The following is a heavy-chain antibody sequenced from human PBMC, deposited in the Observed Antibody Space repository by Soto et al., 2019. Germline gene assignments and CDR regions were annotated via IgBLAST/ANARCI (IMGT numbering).Heavy chain of an antibody. V-gene: IGHV3-23*01. CDR3: AKDNRDYGDPYYYYYYGMDV. J-gene: IGHJ6*02. CDR2: ISGSGGST. CDR1: GFTFSSYA. Sequence: EVQLLESGGGLVQPGGSLRLSCAASGFTFSSYAMSWVRQAPGKGLEWVSAISGSGGSTYYADSVKGRFTISRDISRNALYLQMNSLRAEDTAVYYCAKDNRDYGDPYYYYYYGMDVWGQGTTVTVSS. D-gene: IGHD4-17*01.